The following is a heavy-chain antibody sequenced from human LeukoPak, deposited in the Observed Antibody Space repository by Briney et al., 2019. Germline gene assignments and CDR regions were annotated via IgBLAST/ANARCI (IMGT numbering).Heavy chain of an antibody. Sequence: GASVKVSCKASGYTFTSYGISWVRQAPGQGLEWMGWISAYNGNTNYAQKLQGRVTMTTDTSTSTAYMELRSLRSDNTAVYYCARDYPAVYYDFWSGTKGYFDYWGQGTLVTVSS. CDR2: ISAYNGNT. CDR3: ARDYPAVYYDFWSGTKGYFDY. J-gene: IGHJ4*02. CDR1: GYTFTSYG. D-gene: IGHD3-3*01. V-gene: IGHV1-18*01.